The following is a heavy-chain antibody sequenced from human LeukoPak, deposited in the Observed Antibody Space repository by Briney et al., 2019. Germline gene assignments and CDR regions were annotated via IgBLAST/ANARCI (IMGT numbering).Heavy chain of an antibody. V-gene: IGHV3-23*01. CDR2: ISGSGVST. J-gene: IGHJ4*02. CDR3: AKDERNWNYNLASQTYD. D-gene: IGHD1-7*01. Sequence: PGGSLRLSCAASGFRFSSYAMSWVRQAPGKGLEWVSAISGSGVSTYYADSVKGGFTVSRDNSKNTLYLQMSSLRAEDTAVYYCAKDERNWNYNLASQTYDWGQGTLVTVSS. CDR1: GFRFSSYA.